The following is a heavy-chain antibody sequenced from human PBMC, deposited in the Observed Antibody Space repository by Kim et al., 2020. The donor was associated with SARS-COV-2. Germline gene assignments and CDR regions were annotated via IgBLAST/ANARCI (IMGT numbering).Heavy chain of an antibody. CDR1: GFTFSSYA. Sequence: GGSLRLSCAASGFTFSSYAMSGVRQAPGKGLEWVSAISGSGGSTYYADSVKGRFTISRDNSKNTLYLQMNSLRAEDTAVYYCANDFWSGYFSENFDYWGQGTLVTVSS. CDR2: ISGSGGST. CDR3: ANDFWSGYFSENFDY. J-gene: IGHJ4*02. V-gene: IGHV3-23*01. D-gene: IGHD3-3*01.